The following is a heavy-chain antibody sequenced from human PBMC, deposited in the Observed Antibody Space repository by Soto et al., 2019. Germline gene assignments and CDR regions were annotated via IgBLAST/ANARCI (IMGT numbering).Heavy chain of an antibody. CDR3: ARDQRDQAGDAFDI. V-gene: IGHV4-59*01. CDR1: GGSISSYY. D-gene: IGHD6-25*01. CDR2: IYYSGST. Sequence: SETLSLTCTVSGGSISSYYWSWIRQPPGKGLEWIGYIYYSGSTNYNPSLKSRVTISVDTSKNQFSLKLSSVTAADTAVYYCARDQRDQAGDAFDIWGQGTMVTVSS. J-gene: IGHJ3*02.